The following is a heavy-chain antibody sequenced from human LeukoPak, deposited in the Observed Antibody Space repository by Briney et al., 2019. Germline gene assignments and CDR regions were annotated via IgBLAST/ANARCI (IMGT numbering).Heavy chain of an antibody. D-gene: IGHD3-16*01. CDR1: GFAFTTYP. CDR2: ISHDESYI. J-gene: IGHJ4*02. V-gene: IGHV3-30*18. CDR3: AKTMWPTGGGETFDY. Sequence: PGGSLRLSCAASGFAFTTYPMHWVRQAPGKGLEWVAVISHDESYIYYADSVKGRFTISRDTSKNTLYLQMNDMRAEDTSIYYCAKTMWPTGGGETFDYWGQGTLVTVSS.